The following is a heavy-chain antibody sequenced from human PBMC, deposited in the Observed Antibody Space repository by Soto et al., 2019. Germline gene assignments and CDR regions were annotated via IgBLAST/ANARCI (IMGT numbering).Heavy chain of an antibody. Sequence: GGSLRLSCAASGFAFNNYSMNWVRQAPGKGLEWVSHISGSGGSTDYAESVKGRFSISKDSVNNTLYPHMSSLRAEDTALYFCAKEGPYINSWSSAGYLQHWGVGTHFTVRS. J-gene: IGHJ1*01. CDR3: AKEGPYINSWSSAGYLQH. CDR2: ISGSGGST. CDR1: GFAFNNYS. V-gene: IGHV3-23*01. D-gene: IGHD2-2*02.